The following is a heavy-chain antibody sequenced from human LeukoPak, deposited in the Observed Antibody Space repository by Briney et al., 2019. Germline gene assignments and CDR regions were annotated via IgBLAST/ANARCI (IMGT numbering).Heavy chain of an antibody. Sequence: ASVKVSCKATGYTFTGYGISWVRQAPGQGLEWMGWISAYNGDINYAQKFQGRVTMTTDTSTSTAYMELRSLRSDDTAIYYCARVGRDYGGNRFSDYWGQGTLVTVSS. J-gene: IGHJ4*02. CDR1: GYTFTGYG. CDR3: ARVGRDYGGNRFSDY. D-gene: IGHD4-23*01. CDR2: ISAYNGDI. V-gene: IGHV1-18*01.